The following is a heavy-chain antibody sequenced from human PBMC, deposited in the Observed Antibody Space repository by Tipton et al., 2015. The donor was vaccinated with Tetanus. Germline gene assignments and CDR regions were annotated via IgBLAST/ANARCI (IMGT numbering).Heavy chain of an antibody. V-gene: IGHV4-59*01. CDR2: IFHSGST. CDR1: GGSMSNNY. J-gene: IGHJ4*02. CDR3: ARGTGDY. D-gene: IGHD1-14*01. Sequence: TLSLTCTVSGGSMSNNYWSWIRQPPGKGLEWIAYIFHSGSTNYSPSLKSRVAISMDTSKNQFSLKPSSVTAADTAVYYCARGTGDYWGQGTLVTVSS.